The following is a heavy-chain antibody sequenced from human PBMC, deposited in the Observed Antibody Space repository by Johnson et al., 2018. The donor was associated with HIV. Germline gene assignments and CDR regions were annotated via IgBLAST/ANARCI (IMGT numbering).Heavy chain of an antibody. CDR1: GFAFNNYW. CDR3: ALNWGAEGAFDI. V-gene: IGHV3-74*02. CDR2: FNNDGNTT. J-gene: IGHJ3*02. D-gene: IGHD7-27*01. Sequence: EVQLVESGGGVVQPGRSLRLSCAVSGFAFNNYWMHWVRQAPGKGLVWVSRFNNDGNTTTYADSVKGRFTISRDNAKNSLYLQMNSLRAEDTAVYYCALNWGAEGAFDIWGQGTMVTVSS.